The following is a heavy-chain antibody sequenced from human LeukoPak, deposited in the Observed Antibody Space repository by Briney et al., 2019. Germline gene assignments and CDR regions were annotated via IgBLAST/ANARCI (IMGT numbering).Heavy chain of an antibody. CDR1: GFTFSSYS. D-gene: IGHD2-15*01. V-gene: IGHV3-48*01. Sequence: GGSLRLSCATSGFTFSSYSMNWVRQAPGKGLEWVSYISSSSTTIHYADSVKGRFTISRDNAKNSLYLQMNSLRAEDTAVYYCARRYCSGGSCYSFRGDWFDPWGQGTLVTVSS. CDR2: ISSSSTTI. CDR3: ARRYCSGGSCYSFRGDWFDP. J-gene: IGHJ5*02.